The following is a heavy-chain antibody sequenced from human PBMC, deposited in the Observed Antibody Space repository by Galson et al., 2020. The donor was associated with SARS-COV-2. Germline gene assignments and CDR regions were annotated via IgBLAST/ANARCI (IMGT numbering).Heavy chain of an antibody. CDR3: TVYHDKSGYSCGRIAY. CDR2: IYSKADGGTT. V-gene: IGHV3-15*01. Sequence: GGSLRPSCAASGFTFSNVWMSWVRQVPGRGLEWVGRIYSKADGGTTDYTTTVKGRFIISRDDSQNTVYLQMDSLKTEDTAGYYCTVYHDKSGYSCGRIAYWGQGTLVAVSP. CDR1: GFTFSNVW. J-gene: IGHJ4*02. D-gene: IGHD3-22*01.